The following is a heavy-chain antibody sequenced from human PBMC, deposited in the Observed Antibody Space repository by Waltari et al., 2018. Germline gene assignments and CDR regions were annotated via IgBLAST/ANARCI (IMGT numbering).Heavy chain of an antibody. CDR3: ARHYNYYDSSGYYGY. J-gene: IGHJ4*02. D-gene: IGHD3-22*01. Sequence: EVQLVQSGAEVKKPGESLKISCKGSGYSFTSYWIGWVRQMPGKGLEWVGIIDPGDSDTRNSPSFHGQVTISADKSISTAYLQWSSLKASDTAMDYCARHYNYYDSSGYYGYWGQGTLVTVSS. V-gene: IGHV5-51*01. CDR2: IDPGDSDT. CDR1: GYSFTSYW.